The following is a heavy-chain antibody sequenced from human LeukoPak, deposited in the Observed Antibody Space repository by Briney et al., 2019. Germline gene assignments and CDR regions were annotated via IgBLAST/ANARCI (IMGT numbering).Heavy chain of an antibody. Sequence: GGSLRLSCAASGFTFSSYAMSWARQAPGKGLEWVSTVSASGDSTYYADSVKGRFTISRDISRNTLYVQMNSLRAEDTAVYYCARYIRSPLYYFDYWGRGTLVTVSS. V-gene: IGHV3-23*01. J-gene: IGHJ4*02. CDR3: ARYIRSPLYYFDY. D-gene: IGHD1-1*01. CDR1: GFTFSSYA. CDR2: VSASGDST.